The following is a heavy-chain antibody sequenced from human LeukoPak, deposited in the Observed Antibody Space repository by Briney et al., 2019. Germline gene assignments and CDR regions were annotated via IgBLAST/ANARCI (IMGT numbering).Heavy chain of an antibody. J-gene: IGHJ5*02. CDR1: GGSFSGYY. Sequence: PSETLSLTCAVYGGSFSGYYWSWIRQPPGKGLEWVGEINHSGGANYNPSLKSRVTISVDTSKNQFSLKLRSVTAADTAVYYCARGPWFDHWGQGTMVTVSS. V-gene: IGHV4-34*01. CDR2: INHSGGA. CDR3: ARGPWFDH.